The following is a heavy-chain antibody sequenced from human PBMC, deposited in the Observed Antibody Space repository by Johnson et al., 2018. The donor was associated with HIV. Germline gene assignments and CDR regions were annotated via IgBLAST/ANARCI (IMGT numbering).Heavy chain of an antibody. V-gene: IGHV3-30*01. CDR2: DGGNN. J-gene: IGHJ3*02. D-gene: IGHD3-10*01. CDR3: ARDLNRYSYGSVKAFDI. Sequence: DGGNNYYADSVKGRFTISRDNSKNTLYLQMNSLRAEDTAVYYCARDLNRYSYGSVKAFDIWGQGTMVTVSS.